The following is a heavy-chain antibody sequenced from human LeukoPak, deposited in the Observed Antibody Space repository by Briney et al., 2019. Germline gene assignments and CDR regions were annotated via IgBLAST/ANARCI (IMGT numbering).Heavy chain of an antibody. CDR1: GYTFTSYT. V-gene: IGHV1-3*01. D-gene: IGHD3-10*01. J-gene: IGHJ6*02. CDR3: ARDTMVRGASYYGMDV. CDR2: INAGNGNT. Sequence: ASVKVSCKASGYTFTSYTMHWERQAPGQRLEWMGWINAGNGNTKYSQKLQGRVTFTRDTSASTAYMELSSLRSEDTAVYYCARDTMVRGASYYGMDVWGQGTTVTVSS.